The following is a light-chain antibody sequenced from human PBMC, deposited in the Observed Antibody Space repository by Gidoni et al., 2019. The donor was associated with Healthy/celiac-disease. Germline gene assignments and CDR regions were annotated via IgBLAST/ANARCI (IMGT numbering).Light chain of an antibody. V-gene: IGLV1-51*02. J-gene: IGLJ2*01. Sequence: QTCAVSTAQGQKVTISCSGSSSNIGNNYVSWYQQLPGTAPKLLIYENNKRPSGIPDRFSGSKSGTSATLGITGLQTGDEADYYCGTWDSSLSVVFGGGTKLTVL. CDR1: SSNIGNNY. CDR2: ENN. CDR3: GTWDSSLSVV.